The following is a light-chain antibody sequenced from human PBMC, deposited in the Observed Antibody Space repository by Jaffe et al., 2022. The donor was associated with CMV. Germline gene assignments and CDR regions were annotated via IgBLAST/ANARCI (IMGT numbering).Light chain of an antibody. V-gene: IGKV4-1*01. CDR1: QSVFYSSNNKNY. Sequence: DIVMTQSPDSLAVSLGERATINCKSSQSVFYSSNNKNYLAWYQYKPGQPLKLLVYWASTRESGVPDRFSGSGSGTDFTLTISSLQAEDVAVYYCQQYYGIPYNFGQGTKLEIK. J-gene: IGKJ2*01. CDR3: QQYYGIPYN. CDR2: WAS.